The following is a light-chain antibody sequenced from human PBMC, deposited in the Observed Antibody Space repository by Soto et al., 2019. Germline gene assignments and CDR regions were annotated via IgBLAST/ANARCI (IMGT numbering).Light chain of an antibody. J-gene: IGKJ4*01. CDR1: RNINRK. Sequence: EIVMTQSPATLSLSPGERATLSCRASRNINRKLAWYQQKPGQAPRLLISGASTRATGIPARFSGSGSVTEFTLTISSLQSEDFAVYYCQQYYDYPPLIFGGGTKVEIK. CDR2: GAS. V-gene: IGKV3-15*01. CDR3: QQYYDYPPLI.